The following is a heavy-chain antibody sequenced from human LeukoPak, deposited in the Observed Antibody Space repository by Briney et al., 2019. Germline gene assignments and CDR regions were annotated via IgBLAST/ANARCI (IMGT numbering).Heavy chain of an antibody. V-gene: IGHV4-59*01. D-gene: IGHD1-26*01. Sequence: SKTLSLTCTVSGGSISSYYWSWIRQPPGKGLEWIGYIYYSGSTNYNPSLKSRVTISVDTSKNQFSLKLSSVTAADTAVYYCASNPRSGSYFDYWGQGTLVTVSS. CDR1: GGSISSYY. CDR2: IYYSGST. CDR3: ASNPRSGSYFDY. J-gene: IGHJ4*02.